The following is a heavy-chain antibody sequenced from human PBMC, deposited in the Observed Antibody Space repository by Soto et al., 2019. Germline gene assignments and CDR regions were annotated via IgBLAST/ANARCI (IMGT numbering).Heavy chain of an antibody. D-gene: IGHD6-13*01. CDR2: ISGSGGST. CDR1: GFTFSSYA. J-gene: IGHJ4*02. CDR3: AKEIKGDIAAAFNY. Sequence: PGGSLRLSCAASGFTFSSYAMSWVRQAPGKGLVWVSVISGSGGSTYYADSVKGRFTISRDISKNTLYLQMNSLRAEDTAVYYCAKEIKGDIAAAFNYWGQGTLVTVS. V-gene: IGHV3-23*01.